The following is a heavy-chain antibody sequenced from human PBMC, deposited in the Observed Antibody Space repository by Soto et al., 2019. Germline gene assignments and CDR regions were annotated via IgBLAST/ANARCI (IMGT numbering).Heavy chain of an antibody. Sequence: GGSLRLSCAASGFTFINAWMNWVRQAPGKGLEWVGRIRGKTGGGTTDYAAPVKGRFTISRDDSKNTLYLQMNSLKTEDTAVYYCTTDPSPLTGSGYWGQGTLVTVSS. D-gene: IGHD3-9*01. CDR1: GFTFINAW. CDR2: IRGKTGGGTT. V-gene: IGHV3-15*07. CDR3: TTDPSPLTGSGY. J-gene: IGHJ4*02.